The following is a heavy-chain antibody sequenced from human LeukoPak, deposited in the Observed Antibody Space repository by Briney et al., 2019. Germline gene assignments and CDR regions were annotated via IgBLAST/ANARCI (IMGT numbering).Heavy chain of an antibody. D-gene: IGHD4-11*01. V-gene: IGHV1-2*02. CDR3: ARGSYTVTTHLYYFDY. CDR1: GYTFTGYY. Sequence: AASVKVSCKASGYTFTGYYMHWVRQAPGQGLEWMGWINPNSGGTNYAQKFQGRVTMTRDTSISTAYMELSRLRSDDTAVYYCARGSYTVTTHLYYFDYWGQGTLVIVSS. CDR2: INPNSGGT. J-gene: IGHJ4*02.